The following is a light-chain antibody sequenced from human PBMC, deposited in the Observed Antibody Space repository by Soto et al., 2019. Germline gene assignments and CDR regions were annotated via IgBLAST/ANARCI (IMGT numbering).Light chain of an antibody. Sequence: QSVLTQPPSVSGAPGQRVTISCTGSNSNIGGGYGVHWYQQLPGTAPKLLIYNNNNRPSGVPDRFSGSKSGTSASLAITGLQAEDEADYYCQSYDVSLSGSGVFGGGTKVTVL. CDR1: NSNIGGGYG. CDR3: QSYDVSLSGSGV. V-gene: IGLV1-40*01. CDR2: NNN. J-gene: IGLJ3*02.